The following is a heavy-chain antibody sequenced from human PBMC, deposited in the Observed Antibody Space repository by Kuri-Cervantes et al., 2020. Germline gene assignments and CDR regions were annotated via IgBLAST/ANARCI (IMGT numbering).Heavy chain of an antibody. V-gene: IGHV2-5*02. D-gene: IGHD6-13*01. Sequence: SGPTLVKPTQTLTLTCTFSGFSLSTSGVGVGWIRQPPGKALEWLALLYWDDDKRYSPSLKSRLTITKDTSKNQVVLTMTNMDPVDTATYYCAHRVAAAGTNWFDPWGQGTLVTVSS. CDR1: GFSLSTSGVG. CDR2: LYWDDDK. CDR3: AHRVAAAGTNWFDP. J-gene: IGHJ5*02.